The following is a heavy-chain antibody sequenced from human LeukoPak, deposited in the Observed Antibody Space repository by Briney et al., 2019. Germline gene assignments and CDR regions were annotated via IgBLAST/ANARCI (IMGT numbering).Heavy chain of an antibody. V-gene: IGHV3-11*01. D-gene: IGHD3-10*01. CDR2: INRGGSTI. CDR3: ARDWFYYYHYIAV. J-gene: IGHJ6*03. CDR1: GFTFSEHN. Sequence: GGSLRLSCAVSGFTFSEHNMNWIRQSPGKGLEWISYINRGGSTIFYADSVKGRFTISRDHAKNSLYLQMNSLTAEDTAVYYCARDWFYYYHYIAVWGKGTTVTVSS.